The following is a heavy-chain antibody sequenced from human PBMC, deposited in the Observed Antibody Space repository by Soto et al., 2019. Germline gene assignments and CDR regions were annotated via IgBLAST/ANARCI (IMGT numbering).Heavy chain of an antibody. CDR1: GFTVSSNY. V-gene: IGHV3-53*01. D-gene: IGHD5-18*01. Sequence: GGSLRLSCAASGFTVSSNYMSWVRQAPGKGLEWVSIIYSDGNTYHADSVKGRFTISRDNSKNTLYLQMNSLRAEDTAVYFCAGDGYSYGYSAYWGQGTLVTVSS. J-gene: IGHJ4*02. CDR3: AGDGYSYGYSAY. CDR2: IYSDGNT.